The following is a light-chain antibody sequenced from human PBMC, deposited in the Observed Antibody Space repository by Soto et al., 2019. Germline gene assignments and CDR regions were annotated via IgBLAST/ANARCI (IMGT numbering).Light chain of an antibody. CDR3: TSYTSSNTLYV. V-gene: IGLV2-14*01. J-gene: IGLJ1*01. CDR1: ISDVGSYNF. CDR2: EVT. Sequence: QSVLTQPASVSGSPGQSITISCTGTISDVGSYNFVSWYQQHPGKAPKLMIYEVTYRPSGVSSRFSGSKSGNTASPTISGLQAEDEADYYCTSYTSSNTLYVFGTGTKLTVL.